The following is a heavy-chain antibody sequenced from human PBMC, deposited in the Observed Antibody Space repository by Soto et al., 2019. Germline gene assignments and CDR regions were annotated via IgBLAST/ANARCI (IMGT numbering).Heavy chain of an antibody. Sequence: GSSVKVSCKASVGTFSSYAISWVRQAPGQGLEWMGGIIPIFGTANYAQKFQGRVTITADESTSTAYMELSSLRSEDTAVYYCARARGFGGVITAAQYYLGMEVWGQGTRVAVSS. V-gene: IGHV1-69*13. CDR1: VGTFSSYA. D-gene: IGHD3-16*01. J-gene: IGHJ6*02. CDR3: ARARGFGGVITAAQYYLGMEV. CDR2: IIPIFGTA.